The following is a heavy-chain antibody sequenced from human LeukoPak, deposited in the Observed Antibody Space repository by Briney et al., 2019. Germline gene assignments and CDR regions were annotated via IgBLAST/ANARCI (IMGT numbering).Heavy chain of an antibody. CDR1: GFTFSYYN. CDR2: ISSSSSTI. CDR3: ARGQTPCPRTCLDY. D-gene: IGHD1-14*01. Sequence: GGSLRLSCAAPGFTFSYYNMNWVRQAPGKGLEWVSYISSSSSTIYYADSVKGRFTISRDNAKNSLYLQMNSLRAEDTAVYYCARGQTPCPRTCLDYWGQGTLVTVSS. V-gene: IGHV3-48*04. J-gene: IGHJ4*02.